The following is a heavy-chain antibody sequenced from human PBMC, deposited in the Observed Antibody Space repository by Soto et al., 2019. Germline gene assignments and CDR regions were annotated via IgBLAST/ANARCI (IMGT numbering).Heavy chain of an antibody. J-gene: IGHJ6*02. D-gene: IGHD2-21*02. CDR3: ARFGRGDSYYGMDV. CDR1: GASISSYY. Sequence: QVQLQESGPGLVKPSETLSLTCTVSGASISSYYWPWIRQPPGKGLEWIGYIHSSGSTNYNPSFKSRVTMSVDTSKNHFSLRLSSVTAADTAVYYCARFGRGDSYYGMDVWGQGTTVIVSS. CDR2: IHSSGST. V-gene: IGHV4-4*09.